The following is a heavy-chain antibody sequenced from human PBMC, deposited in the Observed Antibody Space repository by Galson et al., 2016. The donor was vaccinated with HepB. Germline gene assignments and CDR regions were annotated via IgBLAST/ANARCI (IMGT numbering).Heavy chain of an antibody. Sequence: SLRLSCAASGFNFGTYWMYWVRQAPGKGLMCVSRINTDGRTTMYADSVKGRFTISRDNAKSTVYLQMNSLRVEDTDVYYCTRDHPVVFDADYWGQGTLVSVSS. CDR3: TRDHPVVFDADY. D-gene: IGHD2-21*01. CDR2: INTDGRTT. CDR1: GFNFGTYW. V-gene: IGHV3-74*03. J-gene: IGHJ4*01.